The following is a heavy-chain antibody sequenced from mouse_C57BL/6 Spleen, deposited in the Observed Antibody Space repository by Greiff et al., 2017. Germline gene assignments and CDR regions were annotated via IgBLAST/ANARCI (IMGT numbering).Heavy chain of an antibody. CDR3: ARGNYFDY. CDR2: ISNGGGST. J-gene: IGHJ2*01. V-gene: IGHV5-12*01. Sequence: EVQLQESGGGLVQPGGSLTLSCAASGFTFSDYYMYWVRQTPEKRLEWVAYISNGGGSTYYPDTVKGRFTISRDNAKNTLYLQMSRLKSEDTAMYYCARGNYFDYWGQGTTLTVSS. CDR1: GFTFSDYY.